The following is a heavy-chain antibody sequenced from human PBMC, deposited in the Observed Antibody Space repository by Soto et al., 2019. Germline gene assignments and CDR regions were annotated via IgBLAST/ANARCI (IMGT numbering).Heavy chain of an antibody. J-gene: IGHJ6*02. CDR3: AKDWWGYCTNGLCYPEQAYYGMDV. CDR1: GFTFSSYA. CDR2: ISGSGGST. D-gene: IGHD2-8*01. V-gene: IGHV3-23*01. Sequence: EVQLLESGGGLVQPGGSLRLSCAASGFTFSSYAMSWVRQAPGKGLEWVSAISGSGGSTYYADSVKGRFTISRDNSKNTLYLQMNSLRAEDTAVYYCAKDWWGYCTNGLCYPEQAYYGMDVWGQGTTVTVSS.